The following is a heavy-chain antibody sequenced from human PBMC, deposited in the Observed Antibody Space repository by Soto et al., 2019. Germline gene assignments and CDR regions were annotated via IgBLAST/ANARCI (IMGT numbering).Heavy chain of an antibody. D-gene: IGHD2-2*01. CDR1: GGTFSSYA. V-gene: IGHV1-69*13. CDR2: IIPIFGTA. Sequence: GASVKVSCKASGGTFSSYAISWVRQAPGQGLEWMGGIIPIFGTANYAQKFQGRATITADESTSTAYMELSSLRSEDTAVYYCARDPGLGYCSSTSCYAAWGQGTLVTVSS. J-gene: IGHJ5*02. CDR3: ARDPGLGYCSSTSCYAA.